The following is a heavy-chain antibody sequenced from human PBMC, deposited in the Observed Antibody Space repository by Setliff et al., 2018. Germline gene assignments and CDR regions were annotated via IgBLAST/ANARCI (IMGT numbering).Heavy chain of an antibody. CDR2: IWHDGGNK. CDR3: ARVGEYRFLEWFMNYYYNYMDA. J-gene: IGHJ6*03. V-gene: IGHV3-33*08. D-gene: IGHD3-3*01. Sequence: GGSLRLSCAASGFTFSSYSMNWVRQAPGKGLEWVAVIWHDGGNKYHADSVKGRFTISRDNAKNTVYLQMNSLRAEDTAVYYCARVGEYRFLEWFMNYYYNYMDAWGKGTTVTVSS. CDR1: GFTFSSYS.